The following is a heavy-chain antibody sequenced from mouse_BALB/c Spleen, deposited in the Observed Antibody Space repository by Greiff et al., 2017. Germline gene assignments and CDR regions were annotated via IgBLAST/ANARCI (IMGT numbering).Heavy chain of an antibody. J-gene: IGHJ1*01. CDR3: ARRDYDWYFDV. CDR2: INPSNGRT. D-gene: IGHD2-4*01. V-gene: IGHV1S81*02. Sequence: QVQLKQPGAELVKPGASVKLSCKASGYTFTSYWMHWVKQRPGQGLEWIGEINPSNGRTNYNEKFKSKATLTVDKSSSTAYMQLSSLTSEDSAVYYCARRDYDWYFDVWGAGTTVTVSS. CDR1: GYTFTSYW.